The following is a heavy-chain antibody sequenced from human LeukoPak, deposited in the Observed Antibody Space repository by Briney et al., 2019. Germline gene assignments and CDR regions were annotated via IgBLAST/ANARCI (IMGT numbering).Heavy chain of an antibody. Sequence: GGSLRLSCAASGFTFSYYWMHWVRQAPGKGLVWVSRISDDGSNTNYADFVKGRFTISRDNAKNTLYLQMGSLRAEDTAVYYCANEPTYYDILTGYFRGFDADYWGQGTLVTVSS. D-gene: IGHD3-9*01. CDR1: GFTFSYYW. V-gene: IGHV3-74*01. CDR3: ANEPTYYDILTGYFRGFDADY. J-gene: IGHJ4*02. CDR2: ISDDGSNT.